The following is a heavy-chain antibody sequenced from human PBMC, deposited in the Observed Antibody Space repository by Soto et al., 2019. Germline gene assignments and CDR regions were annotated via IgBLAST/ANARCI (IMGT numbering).Heavy chain of an antibody. CDR1: GFTFSYYT. Sequence: PGGSLRLSCVASGFTFSYYTMSWVRQAPGKGLEWVSGISNSGDTIYYADSVKGRFTVSRDNSKNTLYLQMNSLRAEDTAVYNCAKEPVGPDWYFDLWGRGTLVTVSS. J-gene: IGHJ2*01. CDR3: AKEPVGPDWYFDL. V-gene: IGHV3-23*01. CDR2: ISNSGDTI.